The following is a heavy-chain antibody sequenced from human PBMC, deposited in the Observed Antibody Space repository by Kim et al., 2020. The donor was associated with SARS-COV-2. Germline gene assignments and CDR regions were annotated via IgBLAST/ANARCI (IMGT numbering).Heavy chain of an antibody. Sequence: GGSLRLSCAASGFTFSSYEMNWVRQAPGKGLEWVSYISSSGSTIYYAASVKGRFTISRDNAKNSYFLQMNSMRAEDTVFYYYARASSSIWYQGNFWGQCT. J-gene: IGHJ1*01. CDR1: GFTFSSYE. CDR3: ARASSSIWYQGNF. D-gene: IGHD6-13*01. V-gene: IGHV3-48*03. CDR2: ISSSGSTI.